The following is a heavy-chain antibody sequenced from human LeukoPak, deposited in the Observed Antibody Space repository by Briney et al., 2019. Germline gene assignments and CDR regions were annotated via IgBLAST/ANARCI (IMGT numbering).Heavy chain of an antibody. J-gene: IGHJ4*02. V-gene: IGHV3-21*01. Sequence: GESLRLSCAASGFTFSSYSMNWVRQAPGKELEWVSSISSSSSYIYYADSVKGRFTISRDNAKNSLYLQMNSLRAEDTAVYYCARDFGDLTFDYWGQGTLVTVSS. D-gene: IGHD4-17*01. CDR3: ARDFGDLTFDY. CDR1: GFTFSSYS. CDR2: ISSSSSYI.